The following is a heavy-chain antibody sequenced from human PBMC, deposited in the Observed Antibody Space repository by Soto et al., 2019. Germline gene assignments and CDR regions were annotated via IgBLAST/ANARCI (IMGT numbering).Heavy chain of an antibody. CDR2: INPNSGGT. D-gene: IGHD6-13*01. V-gene: IGHV1-2*04. Sequence: ASVQVSCKASGYTFTDYYMHWVRQAPGQGLEWMGWINPNSGGTNYAQKFQGWVTMTRDTSISTAYMELSRLRSDDTAVYYCAREDSSSLDVWGQGTTVTVSS. CDR3: AREDSSSLDV. J-gene: IGHJ6*02. CDR1: GYTFTDYY.